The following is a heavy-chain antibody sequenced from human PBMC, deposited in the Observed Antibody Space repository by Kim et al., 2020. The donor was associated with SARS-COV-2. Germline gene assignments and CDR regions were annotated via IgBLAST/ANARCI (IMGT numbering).Heavy chain of an antibody. V-gene: IGHV4-59*13. Sequence: SETLSLTCSVSGDSISGYYWSWIRQPPGKGLEWIGYVFYGEGAGYNPSLRSRLIISLDTSKNQVSLKMSSVTAADTAVYYCATGMAFNSLKYWGQGTLVTVSS. CDR2: VFYGEGA. CDR3: ATGMAFNSLKY. J-gene: IGHJ4*02. D-gene: IGHD2-8*01. CDR1: GDSISGYY.